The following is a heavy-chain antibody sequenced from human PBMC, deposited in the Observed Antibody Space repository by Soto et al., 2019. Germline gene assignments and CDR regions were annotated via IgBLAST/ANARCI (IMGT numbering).Heavy chain of an antibody. CDR2: IYYSGST. V-gene: IGHV4-31*03. J-gene: IGHJ5*02. CDR3: ARVRYCSGGSCYPRFDP. CDR1: GGSISSGGYY. Sequence: QVQLQESGPGLVKPSQTLSLTCTVSGGSISSGGYYWSWIRQHPGKGLEWIGYIYYSGSTYYNPSLKSRVTISVDTSKNQFALKLSSVTAADTAVYYCARVRYCSGGSCYPRFDPWGQGTLVTVSS. D-gene: IGHD2-15*01.